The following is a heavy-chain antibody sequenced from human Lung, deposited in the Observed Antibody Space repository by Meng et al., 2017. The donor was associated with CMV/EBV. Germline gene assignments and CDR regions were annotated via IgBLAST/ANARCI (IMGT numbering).Heavy chain of an antibody. CDR3: AREARGNSGFYYFFDY. V-gene: IGHV1-2*02. Sequence: SVXVSXXAFGYTFTDYYIHWVRQAPGQGLEWMGWINPNSGVTNYAQKFQGRVSMTRDMSISAAYMELSGLRSDDTAAFYCAREARGNSGFYYFFDYWGHGTLVTVSS. CDR1: GYTFTDYY. CDR2: INPNSGVT. J-gene: IGHJ4*01. D-gene: IGHD3-22*01.